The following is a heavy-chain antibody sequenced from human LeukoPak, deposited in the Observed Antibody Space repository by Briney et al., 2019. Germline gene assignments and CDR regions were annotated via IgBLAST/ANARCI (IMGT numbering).Heavy chain of an antibody. Sequence: ASVKVSCKASGYTFLSHDINWVRQAAGQGLEWMGWMSPTTGEAGYAQRFQGRVTMTRDTSITTAYMELSSLTSEDTAVYYCTRGRWLDDSSGSSGNAFDIWGQGTVVTVSS. D-gene: IGHD3-22*01. J-gene: IGHJ3*02. CDR3: TRGRWLDDSSGSSGNAFDI. CDR2: MSPTTGEA. CDR1: GYTFLSHD. V-gene: IGHV1-8*01.